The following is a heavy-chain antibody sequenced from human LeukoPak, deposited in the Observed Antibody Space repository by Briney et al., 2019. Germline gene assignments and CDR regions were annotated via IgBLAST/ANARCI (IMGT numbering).Heavy chain of an antibody. CDR2: IDPSDSYT. V-gene: IGHV5-10-1*01. Sequence: PGESLKISCKASGYSFTSFWITWVRQMARKGLEWMGKIDPSDSYTNYSPSFEGHVTISSDKSITTAYLQWGSLQASDTAMYYCARWISASRFDYWGRGTLVTVSS. CDR3: ARWISASRFDY. CDR1: GYSFTSFW. J-gene: IGHJ4*02. D-gene: IGHD2-2*03.